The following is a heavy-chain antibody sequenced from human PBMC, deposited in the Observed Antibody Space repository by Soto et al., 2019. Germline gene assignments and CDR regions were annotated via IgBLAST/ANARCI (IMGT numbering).Heavy chain of an antibody. J-gene: IGHJ4*02. Sequence: SETLSLTCTVSGFSISSGGYYWSWIRQHPGKGLEWIGYIYYSGSTYYNPSLKSRVTISVDTSKDQFSLKLSSVTAADTAVYYCARVYCSGGSCYSHFDYWGQGTLVTVSS. CDR2: IYYSGST. D-gene: IGHD2-15*01. CDR1: GFSISSGGYY. V-gene: IGHV4-31*03. CDR3: ARVYCSGGSCYSHFDY.